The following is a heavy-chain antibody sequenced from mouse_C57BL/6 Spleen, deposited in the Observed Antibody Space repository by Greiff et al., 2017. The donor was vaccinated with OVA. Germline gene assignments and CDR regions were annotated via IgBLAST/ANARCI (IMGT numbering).Heavy chain of an antibody. CDR2: IYPRDGST. CDR3: ARSAYYSNYRYFDY. J-gene: IGHJ2*01. CDR1: GYTFTSYD. V-gene: IGHV1-85*01. Sequence: LVESGPELVKPGASVKLSCKASGYTFTSYDINWVKQRPGQGLEWIGRIYPRDGSTKYNEKFKGKATLTVDTSSSTAYMELHSLTSEDSAVYFCARSAYYSNYRYFDYWGQGTTLTVSS. D-gene: IGHD2-5*01.